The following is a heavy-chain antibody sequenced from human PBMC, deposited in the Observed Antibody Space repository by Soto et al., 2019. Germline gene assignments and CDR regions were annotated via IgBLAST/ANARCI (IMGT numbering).Heavy chain of an antibody. Sequence: SVKVSCKASGYTFTGYYVHWVRQAPGQGLEWMGWINPNSGDTYLAQRFQGRVTMNRDTSIGTAYMELRGLTSDDTAEYYCAKGGAIVAAGTRVYLYNAMDVWGQGTTVTVSS. D-gene: IGHD1-26*01. CDR3: AKGGAIVAAGTRVYLYNAMDV. J-gene: IGHJ6*02. V-gene: IGHV1-2*02. CDR1: GYTFTGYY. CDR2: INPNSGDT.